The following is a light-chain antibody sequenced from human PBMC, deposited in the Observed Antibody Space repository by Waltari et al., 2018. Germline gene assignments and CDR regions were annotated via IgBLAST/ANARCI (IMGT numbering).Light chain of an antibody. CDR2: WAS. CDR3: QQYFTTLPVT. V-gene: IGKV4-1*01. CDR1: QSVLYSANNKNP. Sequence: DIVMTQSPDSLAVSLGERATISCKSSQSVLYSANNKNPLAWYQQKPGQPPKLLIYWASTRESGFPDRFSGSGSGTDFTLTISSLQAEDVAVYYCQQYFTTLPVTFGQGTRLEIK. J-gene: IGKJ5*01.